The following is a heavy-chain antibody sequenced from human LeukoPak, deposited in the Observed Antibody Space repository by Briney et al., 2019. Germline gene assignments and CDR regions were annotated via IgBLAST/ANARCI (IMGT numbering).Heavy chain of an antibody. D-gene: IGHD2-21*02. CDR2: INTNTGNP. CDR1: GGTFSSYA. Sequence: ASVKVSCKSSGGTFSSYAISWVRQAPGQGLEWMGWINTNTGNPTYAQGFTGRFVFSLDTSVSTAYLQISSLKAEDTAVYYCARAHLIVVVTAIQDYWGQGTLVTVSS. J-gene: IGHJ4*02. V-gene: IGHV7-4-1*02. CDR3: ARAHLIVVVTAIQDY.